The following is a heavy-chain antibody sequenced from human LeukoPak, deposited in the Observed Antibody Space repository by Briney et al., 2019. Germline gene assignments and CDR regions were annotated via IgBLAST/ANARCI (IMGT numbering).Heavy chain of an antibody. D-gene: IGHD6-6*01. CDR1: GFTFSNFW. J-gene: IGHJ4*02. V-gene: IGHV3-7*03. CDR2: IKQDETEK. Sequence: GGSLRLSCTASGFTFSNFWMGWVRQAPGKGLEWVANIKQDETEKFYLGSVKGRFTISRDNAKNTLNLQMNSLRAEDTAIYYCARDSSHYLGSSDYWGQGTLVTVSS. CDR3: ARDSSHYLGSSDY.